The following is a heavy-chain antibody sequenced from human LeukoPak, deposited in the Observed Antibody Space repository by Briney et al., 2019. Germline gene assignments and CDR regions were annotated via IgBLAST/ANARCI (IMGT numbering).Heavy chain of an antibody. V-gene: IGHV4-59*01. J-gene: IGHJ4*02. CDR1: GGSLSSYY. CDR3: ARGTARVTAPDFDY. D-gene: IGHD1-14*01. CDR2: IYYSGST. Sequence: PSETLSLTCTVSGGSLSSYYWGWIRQPPGKGLEWIGYIYYSGSTNYNPSLKSRVTISVDTSKNQFSLKLSSVTAADTAVYYCARGTARVTAPDFDYWGQGTLVTVSS.